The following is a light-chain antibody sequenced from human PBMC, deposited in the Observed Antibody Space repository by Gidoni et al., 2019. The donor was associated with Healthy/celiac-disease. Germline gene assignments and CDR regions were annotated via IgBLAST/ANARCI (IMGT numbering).Light chain of an antibody. V-gene: IGKV1-39*01. CDR1: QSISSY. Sequence: DIQMTQSPSSLSASVGDRVNITCRASQSISSYLNWYQQKPGKAPKLLIYAASRLQSGVPSRFSGSGSGTDFTLTISSLQPEDFATYYCQQSYSTLFTFGPGTKVDIK. CDR2: AAS. J-gene: IGKJ3*01. CDR3: QQSYSTLFT.